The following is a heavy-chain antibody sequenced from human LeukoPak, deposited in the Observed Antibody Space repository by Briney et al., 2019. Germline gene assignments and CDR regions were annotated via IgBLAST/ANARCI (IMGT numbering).Heavy chain of an antibody. CDR2: IVYTGRT. J-gene: IGHJ5*02. Sequence: SETLSLTGTVSGGSIGSYYWSWVRQPPEKGLEWIGNIVYTGRTNYNPSLKSRVTISIDTSKNQFSLRLNSLTAADTAVYYCARDSWWDGSKTFSDWFGPWGQGTLVTVSS. D-gene: IGHD3-10*01. V-gene: IGHV4-59*13. CDR3: ARDSWWDGSKTFSDWFGP. CDR1: GGSIGSYY.